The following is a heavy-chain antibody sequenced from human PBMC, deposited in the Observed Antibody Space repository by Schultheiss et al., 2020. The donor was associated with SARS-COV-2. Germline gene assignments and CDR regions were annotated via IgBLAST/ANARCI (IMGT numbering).Heavy chain of an antibody. CDR3: AKEVKETNFDY. CDR1: GFTFSSYS. D-gene: IGHD2-21*01. V-gene: IGHV3-48*04. J-gene: IGHJ4*02. CDR2: ISSSSSTI. Sequence: GESLKISCAASGFTFSSYSMNWVRQAPGKGLEWVSSISSSSSTIYYADSVKGRFTISRDNAKNSLFLQMNSLRAEDTAVYYCAKEVKETNFDYWGQGTLVTVSS.